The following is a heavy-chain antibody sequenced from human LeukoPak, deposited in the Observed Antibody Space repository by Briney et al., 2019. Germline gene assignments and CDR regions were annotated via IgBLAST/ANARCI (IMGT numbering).Heavy chain of an antibody. V-gene: IGHV4-59*01. J-gene: IGHJ6*03. Sequence: PSETLSLTCTVSGGSITNYYWTWIRQPPGKGLEWIGYIHYSGSTNYNPSLKSRVTISVDASKNQFSLKLSSVTAADTAVYYCARASVTYYYYYYMDVWGKGTTVTVSS. CDR3: ARASVTYYYYYYMDV. CDR2: IHYSGST. CDR1: GGSITNYY. D-gene: IGHD4-11*01.